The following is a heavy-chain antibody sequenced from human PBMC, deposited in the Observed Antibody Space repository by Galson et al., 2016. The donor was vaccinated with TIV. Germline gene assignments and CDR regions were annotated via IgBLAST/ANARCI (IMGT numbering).Heavy chain of an antibody. D-gene: IGHD3-10*01. CDR1: GFSLPTSGMR. J-gene: IGHJ4*02. Sequence: PALVKPTQTLILTCTFSGFSLPTSGMRVSWIRQPPGKALEWLARIDWDDDKFYSIFLKTRLTISKDTTKNQVVLTLTDMDPVDTATYYCARTYYGDTTYFDYWGQGVLVTVSS. CDR2: IDWDDDK. V-gene: IGHV2-70*04. CDR3: ARTYYGDTTYFDY.